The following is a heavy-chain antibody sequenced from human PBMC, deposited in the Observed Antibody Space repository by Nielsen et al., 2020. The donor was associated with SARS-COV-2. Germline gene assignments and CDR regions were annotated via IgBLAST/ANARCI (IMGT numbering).Heavy chain of an antibody. Sequence: SETLSLTCAVYGGSFSGYYWSWIRQPPGKGLEWIGEINHSGSTNYNPSLKSRVTISVDTSKNQFSLKLSSVTAADTAVYYCASSSRERGVPTDGDYWGQGTLVTVSS. CDR1: GGSFSGYY. J-gene: IGHJ4*02. V-gene: IGHV4-34*01. D-gene: IGHD2-8*01. CDR3: ASSSRERGVPTDGDY. CDR2: INHSGST.